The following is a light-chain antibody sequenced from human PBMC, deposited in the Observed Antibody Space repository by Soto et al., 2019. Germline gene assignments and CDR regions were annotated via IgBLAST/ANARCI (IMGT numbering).Light chain of an antibody. Sequence: AIQMTQSPSSLSASVGDRVTITCRASQDIRNELAWYQHNPGKAPKLLIYAASYLQGGVPSRFRGAGPGTDFTLTISSLQPEDFATYYCLQDYNYPRTFGQGTKVEIK. CDR3: LQDYNYPRT. CDR2: AAS. J-gene: IGKJ1*01. V-gene: IGKV1-6*01. CDR1: QDIRNE.